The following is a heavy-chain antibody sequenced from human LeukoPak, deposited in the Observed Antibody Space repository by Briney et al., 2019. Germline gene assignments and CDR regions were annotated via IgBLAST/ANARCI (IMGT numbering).Heavy chain of an antibody. CDR1: GGSFSGYY. CDR2: IYYSGST. J-gene: IGHJ5*02. D-gene: IGHD6-13*01. V-gene: IGHV4-34*01. Sequence: SETLSLTCAVYGGSFSGYYWSWIRQPPGKGLEWIGSIYYSGSTYYNPSLKSRVTISVDTSKNQFSLKLSSVTAADTAVYYCASWYSSSWYWGRWFDPWGQGTLVTVSS. CDR3: ASWYSSSWYWGRWFDP.